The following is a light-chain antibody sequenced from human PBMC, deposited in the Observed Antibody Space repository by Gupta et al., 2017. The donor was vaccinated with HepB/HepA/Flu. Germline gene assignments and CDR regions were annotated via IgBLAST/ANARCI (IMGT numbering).Light chain of an antibody. Sequence: DIQMTQSPSSLSASVGDRVTITCRATQNIHGWLAWYQQKPGKVPKVLIYKTSNLESGVPSRFSGSGSGTEYTLTISSLKPEDFATYYCLKYNSYSRVFGQETKVEI. J-gene: IGKJ1*01. V-gene: IGKV1-5*03. CDR2: KTS. CDR3: LKYNSYSRV. CDR1: QNIHGW.